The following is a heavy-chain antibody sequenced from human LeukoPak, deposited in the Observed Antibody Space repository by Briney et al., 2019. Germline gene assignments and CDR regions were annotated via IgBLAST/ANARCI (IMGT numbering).Heavy chain of an antibody. CDR1: GFTFSSYG. CDR2: ISGGGGRT. CDR3: AKDSGLLGAFDY. Sequence: GGSLRLSCAASGFTFSSYGMSWVRQAPGKGLEWVSGISGGGGRTYYADSVKGRFTISRDNSKNTLYLQMNSLRAEDTAVYYCAKDSGLLGAFDYWGQGTLVTVSS. D-gene: IGHD3-22*01. V-gene: IGHV3-23*01. J-gene: IGHJ4*02.